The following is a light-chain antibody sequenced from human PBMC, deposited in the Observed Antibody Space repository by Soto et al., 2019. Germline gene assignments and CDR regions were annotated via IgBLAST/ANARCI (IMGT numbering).Light chain of an antibody. CDR1: QGIRND. V-gene: IGKV1-17*01. CDR3: LQYNSVPLT. CDR2: GSS. Sequence: DIPMTQSPSSLSASVGDRVAITCRASQGIRNDLGWYQQTPGKAPKRLIYGSSSLQSGVPSRFSGSESETEFTLTVSSLQPEDFATYFCLQYNSVPLTVGGGTKVEIK. J-gene: IGKJ4*01.